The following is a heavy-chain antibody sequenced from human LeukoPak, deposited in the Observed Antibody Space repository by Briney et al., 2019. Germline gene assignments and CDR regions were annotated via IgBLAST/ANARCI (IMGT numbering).Heavy chain of an antibody. CDR1: GGSISSSSYY. V-gene: IGHV4-39*07. Sequence: SETLSLTCTVSGGSISSSSYYWGWIRQPPGKGLEWIGSIYYSGSTYYNPSLKSRVTISVDTSKNQFSLKLSSVTAADTAVYYCARSPSYIVVVVAATVYFDYWGQGTLVTVSS. J-gene: IGHJ4*02. CDR2: IYYSGST. D-gene: IGHD2-15*01. CDR3: ARSPSYIVVVVAATVYFDY.